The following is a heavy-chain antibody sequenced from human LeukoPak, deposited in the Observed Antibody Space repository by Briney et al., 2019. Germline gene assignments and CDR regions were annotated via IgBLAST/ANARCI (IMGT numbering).Heavy chain of an antibody. D-gene: IGHD3-22*01. CDR1: GFTFSTYW. Sequence: PGGSLRLSCAASGFTFSTYWMTWVRQAPGKGLEWVANIKQDGSEKHYVDSLKGRFTISRDNAKNSLFLQMNSLRAEDTAVYYCARDLPTGYYISSGYYEYFLDYWGQGTLVTVSS. CDR2: IKQDGSEK. V-gene: IGHV3-7*04. J-gene: IGHJ4*02. CDR3: ARDLPTGYYISSGYYEYFLDY.